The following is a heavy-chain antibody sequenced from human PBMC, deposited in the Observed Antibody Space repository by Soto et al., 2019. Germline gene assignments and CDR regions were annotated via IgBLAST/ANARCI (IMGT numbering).Heavy chain of an antibody. Sequence: QVQLQQWGAGLLKPSETLSLTCVVSGGSFSNYYWSWIRQTPGKGLEWIGEINHSGSTNYNPSLKTRVTISVDTSKSRFSLKLSSVTAADTAVYYCARAWSSGFYFQYWGQGTLVTVSS. J-gene: IGHJ1*01. D-gene: IGHD3-22*01. CDR3: ARAWSSGFYFQY. CDR2: INHSGST. V-gene: IGHV4-34*01. CDR1: GGSFSNYY.